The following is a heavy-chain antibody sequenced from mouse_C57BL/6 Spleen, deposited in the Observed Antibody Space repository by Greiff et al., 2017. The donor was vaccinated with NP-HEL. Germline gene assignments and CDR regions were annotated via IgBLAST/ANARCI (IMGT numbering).Heavy chain of an antibody. CDR1: GYTFTTYP. CDR3: ARGYGNYVGYFDV. Sequence: VKLVESGAELVKPGASVKMSCKASGYTFTTYPIEWMKQNHGKSLEWIGNFHPYNDDTKYNEKFKGKATLTVEKSSSTVYLELSRLTSDDSAVYYCARGYGNYVGYFDVWGTGTTVTVSS. V-gene: IGHV1-47*01. J-gene: IGHJ1*03. CDR2: FHPYNDDT. D-gene: IGHD2-1*01.